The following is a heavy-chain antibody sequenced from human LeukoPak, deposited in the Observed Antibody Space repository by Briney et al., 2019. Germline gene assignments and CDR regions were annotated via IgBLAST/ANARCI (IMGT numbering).Heavy chain of an antibody. V-gene: IGHV4-34*01. CDR1: GGSISSGDYS. J-gene: IGHJ4*02. CDR2: INHSGST. Sequence: SETLSLTCAVSGGSISSGDYSWSWIRQPPGKGLEWIGEINHSGSTNYNPSLKSRVTISVDTSKNQFSLKLSSVTAADTAVYYCARGTPDSSGGILFDYWGQGTLVTVSS. D-gene: IGHD3-22*01. CDR3: ARGTPDSSGGILFDY.